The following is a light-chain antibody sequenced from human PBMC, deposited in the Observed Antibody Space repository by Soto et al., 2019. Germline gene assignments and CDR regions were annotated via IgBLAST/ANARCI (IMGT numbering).Light chain of an antibody. CDR3: QQYNNWPPAWT. J-gene: IGKJ1*01. CDR1: QSVSSN. V-gene: IGKV3-15*01. Sequence: EIVMTQSPATLSVSPGERATLSCRASQSVSSNFAWYQQKPGQAPRLLIYGASTRATGIPARFSGSGSGTEFTLTISSLQSEDFAVYYCQQYNNWPPAWTFGRGTKVEIK. CDR2: GAS.